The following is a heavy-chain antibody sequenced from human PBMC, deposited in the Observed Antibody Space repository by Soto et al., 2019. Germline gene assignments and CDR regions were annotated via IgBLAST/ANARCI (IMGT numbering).Heavy chain of an antibody. D-gene: IGHD6-13*01. CDR2: IVPIYRTA. Sequence: QVQLVQSGAEVKKPGSSVKVSCKASGGTFSSYRINWVRQAPGQGLEWGGGIVPIYRTADYAQKFQGRVTITADESARTAYLELRSLKSQDTAVYYCARDSGAKLSSSWGQGTLVTVSS. J-gene: IGHJ4*02. CDR3: ARDSGAKLSSS. CDR1: GGTFSSYR. V-gene: IGHV1-69*01.